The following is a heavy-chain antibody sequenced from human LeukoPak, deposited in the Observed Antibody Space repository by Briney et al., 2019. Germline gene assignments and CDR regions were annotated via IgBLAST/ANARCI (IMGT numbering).Heavy chain of an antibody. CDR1: GFTFSNFA. D-gene: IGHD2-2*01. Sequence: GGPLRLSCAASGFTFSNFAMSWVRQAPGKGLEWVSSISGTGGSTYYADSVKGRFTMSRDNSMDTLYLQMHSLRAEDTAVYYCAKDRSCTSTSCDLNWFDPWGQGTLVTVSS. J-gene: IGHJ5*02. V-gene: IGHV3-23*01. CDR2: ISGTGGST. CDR3: AKDRSCTSTSCDLNWFDP.